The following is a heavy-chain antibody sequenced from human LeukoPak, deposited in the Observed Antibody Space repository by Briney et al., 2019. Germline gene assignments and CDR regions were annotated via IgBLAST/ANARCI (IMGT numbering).Heavy chain of an antibody. CDR1: GFTFNSYW. D-gene: IGHD6-19*01. Sequence: GGSLRLSCAASGFTFNSYWMTWVRQAPGRGLEWLANIKQDGSEQYYVDSVKGRFTISRDNAKNSLYLQMNSLRAGDTAVYYCARDSAGVIAVAAVVGYWGQGTLVTVSS. CDR2: IKQDGSEQ. CDR3: ARDSAGVIAVAAVVGY. J-gene: IGHJ4*02. V-gene: IGHV3-7*05.